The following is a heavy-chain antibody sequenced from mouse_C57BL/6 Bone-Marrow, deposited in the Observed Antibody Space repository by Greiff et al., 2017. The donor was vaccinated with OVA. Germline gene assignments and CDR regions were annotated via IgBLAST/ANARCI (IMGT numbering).Heavy chain of an antibody. Sequence: VMLVESGPGLVQPSQSLSITCTVSGFSLTSYGVHWVRQSPGKGLEWLGVIWSGGSTDYNAAFISRLSISKDNSKSQVFFKMNSLQADDTAIYYCARNGYGSSPWFAYWGQGTLVTVSA. CDR1: GFSLTSYG. V-gene: IGHV2-2*01. CDR2: IWSGGST. D-gene: IGHD1-1*01. CDR3: ARNGYGSSPWFAY. J-gene: IGHJ3*01.